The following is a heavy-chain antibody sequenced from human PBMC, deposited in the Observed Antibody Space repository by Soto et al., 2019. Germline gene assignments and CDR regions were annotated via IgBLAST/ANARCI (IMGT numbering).Heavy chain of an antibody. CDR3: ARETRNAFDI. Sequence: PGGSLGLSCAASGFTLSSYWMSWVRQAPGKGLEWVANIKQDGSEKYYVDSVKGRFTISRDNAKNSLYLQMNSLRAEDTAVYYCARETRNAFDIWGQGTMVTVSS. CDR1: GFTLSSYW. D-gene: IGHD1-7*01. CDR2: IKQDGSEK. J-gene: IGHJ3*02. V-gene: IGHV3-7*05.